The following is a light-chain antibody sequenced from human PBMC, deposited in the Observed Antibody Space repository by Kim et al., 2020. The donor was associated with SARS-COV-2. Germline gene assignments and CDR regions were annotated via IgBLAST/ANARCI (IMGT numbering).Light chain of an antibody. CDR3: QQYNSYPWT. V-gene: IGKV1-5*01. CDR1: QSISSW. J-gene: IGKJ1*01. Sequence: GDRVTITCRASQSISSWLAWYQQKPGKAPKPLIYDASSLESGVPSRFSGSGSGTEFTLTISSLQPDDFATYYCQQYNSYPWTFGQGTKV. CDR2: DAS.